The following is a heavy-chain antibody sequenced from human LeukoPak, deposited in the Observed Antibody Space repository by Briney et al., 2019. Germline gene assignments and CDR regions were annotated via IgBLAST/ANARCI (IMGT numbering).Heavy chain of an antibody. J-gene: IGHJ4*02. D-gene: IGHD2-15*01. CDR2: ISYDGSNK. CDR3: ARDMSGYCSGGRCYNMGYFDY. CDR1: GFTFSSYA. V-gene: IGHV3-30-3*01. Sequence: GRSLRLSCAASGFTFSSYAMHWVRQAPGKGLEWVAVISYDGSNKYYADSVKGRFTISRDNSKNTLYLQMNSLRAEDTALYYCARDMSGYCSGGRCYNMGYFDYWGQGTLVTVSS.